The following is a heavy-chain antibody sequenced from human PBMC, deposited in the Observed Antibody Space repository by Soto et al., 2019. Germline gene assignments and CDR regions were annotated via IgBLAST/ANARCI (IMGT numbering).Heavy chain of an antibody. CDR3: ARPNGDKYYYESSGYYKGGKFGYSSDY. Sequence: SGPTLVNPTQTLTLTCTFSGFSLSTSGVGVGWIRQPPGKALEWLALIYWNDDKRYSPSLKSRLTITKDTSKNQVVLTMTNMDPVDTATYYCARPNGDKYYYESSGYYKGGKFGYSSDYWGQGTLVTVSS. CDR1: GFSLSTSGVG. CDR2: IYWNDDK. D-gene: IGHD3-22*01. J-gene: IGHJ4*02. V-gene: IGHV2-5*01.